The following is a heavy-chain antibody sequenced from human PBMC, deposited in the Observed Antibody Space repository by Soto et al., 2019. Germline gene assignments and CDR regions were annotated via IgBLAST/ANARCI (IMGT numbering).Heavy chain of an antibody. CDR3: VSPGGYYDTSGSTLDY. J-gene: IGHJ4*02. Sequence: SETLSLTCTVSGDSISSSTYYWGWIRQPPGKGLEWIGSMFYSGNTYYNPSLKSRVTLSINTSKNQFSLKLNSVTAADTAVYYCVSPGGYYDTSGSTLDYGGPGTLLTVSS. CDR1: GDSISSSTYY. D-gene: IGHD3-22*01. CDR2: MFYSGNT. V-gene: IGHV4-39*01.